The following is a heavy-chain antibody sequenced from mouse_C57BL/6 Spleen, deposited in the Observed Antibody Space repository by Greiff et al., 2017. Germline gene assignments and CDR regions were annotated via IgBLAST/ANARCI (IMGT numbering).Heavy chain of an antibody. V-gene: IGHV6-3*01. J-gene: IGHJ2*01. CDR1: GFTFSNYW. Sequence: EVKLMESGGGLVQPGGSMKLSCVASGFTFSNYWMNWVRQSPEKGLEWVAQIRLKSDNYATHYAESVKGRFTISRDDSKSSVYLQMNNLRAEDTGIYYCTAGSSHFDYWGQGTTLTVSS. CDR2: IRLKSDNYAT. D-gene: IGHD1-1*01. CDR3: TAGSSHFDY.